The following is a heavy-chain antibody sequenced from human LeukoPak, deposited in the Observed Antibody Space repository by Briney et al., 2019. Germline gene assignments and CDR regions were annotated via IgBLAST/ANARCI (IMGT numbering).Heavy chain of an antibody. D-gene: IGHD3-10*01. Sequence: GGSLRLSCAASGFTFSSYAMNWVRQAPGKGLEWVSGTSGSGSSTYYADPVKGRFTISRDNSKNTLSLQMNSLRAEDTAVYYCARGLSGTYFALDYWGQGTRVTVSS. J-gene: IGHJ4*02. CDR1: GFTFSSYA. V-gene: IGHV3-23*01. CDR2: TSGSGSST. CDR3: ARGLSGTYFALDY.